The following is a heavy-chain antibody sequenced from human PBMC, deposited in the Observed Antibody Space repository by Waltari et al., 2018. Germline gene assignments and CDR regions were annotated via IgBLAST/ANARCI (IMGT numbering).Heavy chain of an antibody. CDR3: ATFVSGSFTFPDY. CDR2: FSPSGADT. Sequence: QFQLVQSGAEVKKPGASVKVSCEASGFTFSNYYVHWVRQAPGQGLEWMALFSPSGADTRYAEKFQGRVTLTRDTSTSTVYMDLSSLRSEDTAVYYCATFVSGSFTFPDYWGQGTLVTVSS. V-gene: IGHV1-46*03. CDR1: GFTFSNYY. J-gene: IGHJ4*02. D-gene: IGHD3-16*01.